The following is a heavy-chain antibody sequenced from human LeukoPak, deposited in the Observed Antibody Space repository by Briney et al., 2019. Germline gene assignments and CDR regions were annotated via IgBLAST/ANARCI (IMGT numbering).Heavy chain of an antibody. CDR1: GGSFSGYY. CDR2: INHSGST. Sequence: PSETLSLTCAVSGGSFSGYYWCWVRQPPGKGLEWMGEINHSGSTNYNPSLKSRVTISVDTSKNQLSLKLSSAAAADTAVYYCARKRGYSYGWGYWGQGTLVTVSS. D-gene: IGHD5-18*01. J-gene: IGHJ4*02. CDR3: ARKRGYSYGWGY. V-gene: IGHV4-34*01.